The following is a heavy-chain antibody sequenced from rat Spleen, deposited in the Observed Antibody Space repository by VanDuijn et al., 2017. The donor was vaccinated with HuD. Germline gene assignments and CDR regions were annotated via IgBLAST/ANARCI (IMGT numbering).Heavy chain of an antibody. CDR3: ARPGYKGYYLDY. J-gene: IGHJ2*01. V-gene: IGHV5-17*01. D-gene: IGHD1-4*01. Sequence: EVQLVESGGGLVQPGRSLKLSCAASGFTFRDYGMAWVRQAPTKGLEWVASISYDGTATYYRDSVKGRFTLSRDNAKSTLYLQMDSLRSEDTATYYCARPGYKGYYLDYWGQGVMVTVSS. CDR1: GFTFRDYG. CDR2: ISYDGTAT.